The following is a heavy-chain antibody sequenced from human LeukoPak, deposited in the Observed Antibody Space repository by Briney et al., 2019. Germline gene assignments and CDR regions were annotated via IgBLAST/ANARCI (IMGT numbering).Heavy chain of an antibody. CDR3: ARLSGFGELMPFDY. CDR1: GGSTTSHNYY. CDR2: IHYSGST. V-gene: IGHV4-39*01. J-gene: IGHJ4*02. D-gene: IGHD3-10*01. Sequence: SETLSLTCTVSGGSTTSHNYYWGWIRQPPGKGLEWIGSIHYSGSTYYNPSLKSRVTISVDTSKNQFSLKLSSVTAADTAVYYCARLSGFGELMPFDYWGQGTLVTVSS.